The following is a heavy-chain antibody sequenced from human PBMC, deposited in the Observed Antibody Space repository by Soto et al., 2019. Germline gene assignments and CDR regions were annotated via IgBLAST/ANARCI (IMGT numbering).Heavy chain of an antibody. J-gene: IGHJ6*02. V-gene: IGHV1-46*01. D-gene: IGHD6-6*01. CDR3: ARGVGSIAPYYYYGMDV. Sequence: ASVQVSCKASGYTFTSYYMHWVRQAPGPGLEWMGIINPSGGSTSYAQKFQGRVTMTRDTSTSTVYMELSSLRSEDTAVYYCARGVGSIAPYYYYGMDVWGQGTTVTVSS. CDR2: INPSGGST. CDR1: GYTFTSYY.